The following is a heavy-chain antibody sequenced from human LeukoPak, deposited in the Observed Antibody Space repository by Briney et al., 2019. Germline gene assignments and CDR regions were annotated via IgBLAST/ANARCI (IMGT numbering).Heavy chain of an antibody. D-gene: IGHD3-10*01. CDR2: NYYSGNT. CDR1: GGSISSYY. Sequence: SETLSLTCTVSGGSISSYYWSWIRQPPGKGLEWIGYNYYSGNTNYNPSLTSRITISVDTSKNQFSLILSSLTAADTAVYYCARHRGKGFDYWGQGILVTVSS. V-gene: IGHV4-59*08. CDR3: ARHRGKGFDY. J-gene: IGHJ4*02.